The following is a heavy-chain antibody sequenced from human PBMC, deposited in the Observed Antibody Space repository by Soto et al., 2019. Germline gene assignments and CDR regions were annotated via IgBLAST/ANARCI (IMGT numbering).Heavy chain of an antibody. D-gene: IGHD3-3*01. CDR3: ARGTRITIFGVVIMGNWFDP. CDR2: INHSGST. V-gene: IGHV4-34*01. Sequence: SETLSLTCAVYGGSFSGYYWSWIRQPPGKGLEWIGEINHSGSTNYNPSLKSRVTISVDTSKNQFSLKLSSVTAADTAVYYCARGTRITIFGVVIMGNWFDPWGQGTLVTVPQ. CDR1: GGSFSGYY. J-gene: IGHJ5*02.